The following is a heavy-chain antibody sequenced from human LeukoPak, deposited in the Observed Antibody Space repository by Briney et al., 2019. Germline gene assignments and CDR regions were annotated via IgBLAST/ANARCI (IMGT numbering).Heavy chain of an antibody. CDR2: ITSSSSYI. CDR3: ARDPYSGNYGAYYYYYMDV. D-gene: IGHD1-26*01. Sequence: GGSLRLSCAASGFTFTSYNMNGVRQAPGKGLEWVSAITSSSSYIYYADSVKGRFTISRDNAKNSLYLQMDRLRVEVTAVYYCARDPYSGNYGAYYYYYMDVWGKGTTVTISS. V-gene: IGHV3-21*06. J-gene: IGHJ6*03. CDR1: GFTFTSYN.